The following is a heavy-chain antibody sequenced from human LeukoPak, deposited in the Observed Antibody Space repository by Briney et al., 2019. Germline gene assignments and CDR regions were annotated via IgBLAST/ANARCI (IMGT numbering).Heavy chain of an antibody. CDR3: AREHGSGSYLAY. V-gene: IGHV4-59*01. CDR2: IYYSGSA. CDR1: DDSITMYY. J-gene: IGHJ4*02. D-gene: IGHD3-10*01. Sequence: SETLSLTCSVSDDSITMYYWTWIRQPPGKGLEWIGYIYYSGSANYNPSLKSRVTISVDTSKNQFSLKLSSVTAADTAVYYCAREHGSGSYLAYWGQGTLVTVSS.